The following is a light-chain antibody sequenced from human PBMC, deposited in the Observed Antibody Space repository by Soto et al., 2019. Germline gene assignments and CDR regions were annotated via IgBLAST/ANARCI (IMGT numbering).Light chain of an antibody. Sequence: QSALTKPASVSGSPGQSITISCTGTSSDVGGYNYVSWYQHHPGKAPKPVIYEVSNRPSGVSNRFYGSKSGNTASLTISGLQAEDEAHYYCGSYSSTNTVVFGGGTKLTVL. CDR1: SSDVGGYNY. J-gene: IGLJ3*02. CDR2: EVS. CDR3: GSYSSTNTVV. V-gene: IGLV2-14*01.